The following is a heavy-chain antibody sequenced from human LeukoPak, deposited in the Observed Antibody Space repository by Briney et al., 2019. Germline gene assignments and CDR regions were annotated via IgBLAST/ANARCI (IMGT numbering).Heavy chain of an antibody. V-gene: IGHV3-30-3*01. Sequence: GGSLRLSCAASGFTFSSYAMHWVRQAPGKGLEWVAVISYDGSNKYYADSVKGRFTISRDNSKNTLYLQMNSLRAEDTAVYYCAREAITMVRGVIDYWGQGSLVTVSS. CDR2: ISYDGSNK. D-gene: IGHD3-10*01. CDR3: AREAITMVRGVIDY. CDR1: GFTFSSYA. J-gene: IGHJ4*02.